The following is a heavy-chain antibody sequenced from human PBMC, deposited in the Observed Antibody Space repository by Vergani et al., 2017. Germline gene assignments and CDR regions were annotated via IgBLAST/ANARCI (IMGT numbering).Heavy chain of an antibody. CDR2: IYSGGST. CDR1: RFTVSSNY. J-gene: IGHJ4*02. CDR3: ARGFTAHFDY. Sequence: EVQLVESGGGLVQPGGSLRLSCAASRFTVSSNYMSWVRQAPGKGLEWVSAIYSGGSTYYEDSVKGRFTITRDNSKNTLYLQMNSLRAEDTAVYYCARGFTAHFDYWGQGTLVTVSS. V-gene: IGHV3-66*02. D-gene: IGHD5-18*01.